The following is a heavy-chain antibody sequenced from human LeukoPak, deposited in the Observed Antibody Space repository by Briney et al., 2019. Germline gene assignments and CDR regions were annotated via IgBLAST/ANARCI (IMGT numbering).Heavy chain of an antibody. CDR3: ARQCCRGASPGFDP. Sequence: GESLKISCKGSGYSFTDYWIAWVRQMPGKGLEWMGSICPGDSDTRYSPSFQGQVTFSADKSISTAYLQWSSLRASDTAIYYCARQCCRGASPGFDPWGQGALVIVSS. V-gene: IGHV5-51*01. CDR1: GYSFTDYW. D-gene: IGHD3-10*01. CDR2: ICPGDSDT. J-gene: IGHJ5*02.